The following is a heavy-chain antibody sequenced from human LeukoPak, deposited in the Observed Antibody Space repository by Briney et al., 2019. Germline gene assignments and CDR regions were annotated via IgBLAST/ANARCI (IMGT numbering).Heavy chain of an antibody. CDR3: ARGAGVFFDN. CDR2: IKEDGSEN. V-gene: IGHV3-7*01. CDR1: RLTISSYG. D-gene: IGHD3-10*01. J-gene: IGHJ4*02. Sequence: GGSLRLSCEASRLTISSYGMTWLRQAPGKGLEWAAYIKEDGSENFYVGSVKGRFTISRDNARKSVYLQMNSLRVEDTAVYYCARGAGVFFDNWGQGTLVTVSS.